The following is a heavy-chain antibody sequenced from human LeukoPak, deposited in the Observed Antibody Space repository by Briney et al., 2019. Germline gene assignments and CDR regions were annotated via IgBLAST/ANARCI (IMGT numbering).Heavy chain of an antibody. CDR1: GFTVTTNY. D-gene: IGHD3-3*01. J-gene: IGHJ4*02. Sequence: GGSLRLSCAASGFTVTTNYMSWVRQAPGKGLEWVSVIYSGGSTYYADSVKGRITIARHNSKNTLYVQMDSLRDEDTAVYYCARGDFWSGYYTGLYWGQGTLVTVSS. CDR2: IYSGGST. CDR3: ARGDFWSGYYTGLY. V-gene: IGHV3-53*04.